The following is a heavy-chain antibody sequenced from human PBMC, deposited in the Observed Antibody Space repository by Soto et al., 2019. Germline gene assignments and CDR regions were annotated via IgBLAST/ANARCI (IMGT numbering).Heavy chain of an antibody. CDR1: GLTLSDAW. Sequence: DVQLVESGGGLLKTGGSLRLSCVASGLTLSDAWKNWLRQVPGKGPEWVARIRSQSDGGTRDYTAPVNGRFTISRDDSKSTLYLQMNSLKTDDTAIYYCATAPGYWGSAPLDFWGQGTLVTVAS. V-gene: IGHV3-15*07. J-gene: IGHJ4*02. CDR2: IRSQSDGGTR. CDR3: ATAPGYWGSAPLDF. D-gene: IGHD7-27*01.